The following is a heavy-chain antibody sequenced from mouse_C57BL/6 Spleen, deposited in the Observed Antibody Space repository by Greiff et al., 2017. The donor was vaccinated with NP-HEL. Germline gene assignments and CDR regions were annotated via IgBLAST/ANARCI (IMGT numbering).Heavy chain of an antibody. Sequence: VQLQQSGPELVKPGASVKISCKASGYAFSSSWMNWVKQRPGKGLEWIGRIYPGDGDTNYNGKFKGKATLTADKSSSTAYMQLSSLTSEDSAVYCCARWGLPMDYWGQGTSVTVSS. CDR1: GYAFSSSW. D-gene: IGHD3-3*01. V-gene: IGHV1-82*01. CDR2: IYPGDGDT. CDR3: ARWGLPMDY. J-gene: IGHJ4*01.